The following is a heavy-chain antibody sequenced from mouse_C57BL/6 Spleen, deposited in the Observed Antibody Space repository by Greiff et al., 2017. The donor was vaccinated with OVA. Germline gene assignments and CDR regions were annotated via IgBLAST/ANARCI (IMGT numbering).Heavy chain of an antibody. CDR1: GYAFSSYW. Sequence: VQLQQSGAELVKPGASVKISCKASGYAFSSYWMNWVKQRPGQGLEWIGQIYPGDGDTNYNGKFKGKATLTADKSSSTAYMQLSSLTSEDSAVYSGARFYYGRSYDYAMDYWGQGTSVTVSS. CDR3: ARFYYGRSYDYAMDY. D-gene: IGHD2-12*01. V-gene: IGHV1-80*01. J-gene: IGHJ4*01. CDR2: IYPGDGDT.